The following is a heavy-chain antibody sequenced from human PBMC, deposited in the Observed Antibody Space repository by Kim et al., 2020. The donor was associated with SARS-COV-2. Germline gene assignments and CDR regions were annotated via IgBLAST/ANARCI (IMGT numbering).Heavy chain of an antibody. CDR1: GGSISSSNYY. Sequence: SETLSLTCTVSGGSISSSNYYWGWIRQPPGKGLEWIGSIYYSGTTDYTISGTSYYNPSLKSRVTIFVDPSKNQFSLKLSSVTAADSAIYYCAREKYSSIWGLFDYWGQGTLVTVSS. D-gene: IGHD6-13*01. CDR2: IYYSGTTDYTISGTS. J-gene: IGHJ4*02. CDR3: AREKYSSIWGLFDY. V-gene: IGHV4-39*07.